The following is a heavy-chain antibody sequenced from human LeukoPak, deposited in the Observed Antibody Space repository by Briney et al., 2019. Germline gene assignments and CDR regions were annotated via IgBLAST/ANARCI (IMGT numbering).Heavy chain of an antibody. D-gene: IGHD1-26*01. Sequence: GGSLRLSCAASGFTFSSYAMSWVRQAPGKGLEWVSAISGSGGSTYYADSVKGRFTISRDNSKNTLYLQMNSLRAEDTAVYYCAARLLSGSSSHGAFDIWGQGTMVTVSS. J-gene: IGHJ3*02. V-gene: IGHV3-23*01. CDR3: AARLLSGSSSHGAFDI. CDR2: ISGSGGST. CDR1: GFTFSSYA.